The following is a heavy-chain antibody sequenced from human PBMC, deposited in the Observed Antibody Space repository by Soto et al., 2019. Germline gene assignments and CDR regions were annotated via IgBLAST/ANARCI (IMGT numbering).Heavy chain of an antibody. V-gene: IGHV3-73*01. CDR2: IRSRADNYAT. CDR3: AIRDY. CDR1: EFTFSGSF. Sequence: PGGSLRLSCAASEFTFSGSFLHWVRQASGRGLEWVGHIRSRADNYATTYAASVNGRFTISRDDSKNTAYLQMNSLQTDDTAVYYCAIRDYWGQGTLVTVSS. J-gene: IGHJ4*02.